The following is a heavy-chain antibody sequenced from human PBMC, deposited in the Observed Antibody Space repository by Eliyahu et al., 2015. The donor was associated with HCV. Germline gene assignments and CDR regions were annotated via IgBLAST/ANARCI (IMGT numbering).Heavy chain of an antibody. V-gene: IGHV4-59*01. J-gene: IGHJ5*02. CDR1: GGSITTYX. Sequence: QVQLQESGPGLVKPSETLSLTCTVXGGSITTYXWSWIRQPPGKGLEWIGYTHYSGXTNYNPSLKSRVAMSVDTSKNQFSLNLTSVTAADTAVYYCASGGGGIAVAGTGGWFDPWGQGTLVTVSS. CDR2: THYSGXT. CDR3: ASGGGGIAVAGTGGWFDP. D-gene: IGHD6-19*01.